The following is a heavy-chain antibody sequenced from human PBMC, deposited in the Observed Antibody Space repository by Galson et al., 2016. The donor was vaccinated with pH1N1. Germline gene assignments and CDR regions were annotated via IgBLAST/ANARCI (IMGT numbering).Heavy chain of an antibody. CDR1: GLTFSNYA. CDR3: AKSTFYDFTYYFDN. V-gene: IGHV3-23*01. D-gene: IGHD5/OR15-5a*01. CDR2: ISSSAGTT. Sequence: SLRLSCAASGLTFSNYAMSWVRQAPGKGLEWVSAISSSAGTTYYADSVKGRFTISRDNSKNTLYLQMNSLRAEDTAVYYCAKSTFYDFTYYFDNWGQGALVTVSP. J-gene: IGHJ4*02.